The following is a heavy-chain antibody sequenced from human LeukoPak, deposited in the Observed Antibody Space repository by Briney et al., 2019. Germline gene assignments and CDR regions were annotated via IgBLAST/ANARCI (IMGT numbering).Heavy chain of an antibody. CDR3: ARGYFDWLLFEGETYLFDY. J-gene: IGHJ4*02. V-gene: IGHV4-39*01. CDR2: SCYSGST. Sequence: PSETLSLTCTVSGGSISSSSYYWGWIRQPPGKGLEWISSSCYSGSTYYNPSLKSRVTISVDTSKNQFSLKLSSVTAADTAVYYCARGYFDWLLFEGETYLFDYWGQGTLVTVSS. D-gene: IGHD3-9*01. CDR1: GGSISSSSYY.